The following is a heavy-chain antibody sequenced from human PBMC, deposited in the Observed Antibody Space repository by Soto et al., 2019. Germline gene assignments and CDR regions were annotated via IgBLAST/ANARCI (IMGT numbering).Heavy chain of an antibody. CDR3: ATVEMATISPQYYFDY. J-gene: IGHJ4*02. Sequence: QVQLVQSGAEVKKPGSSVKVSCKASGGTFSSYAISWVRQAPGQGLEWMGGIIPIFGTANYAQKFQGRVKITADESKRTAYMEMSSLRSEDTAVYYCATVEMATISPQYYFDYWGQGTLVAVSS. D-gene: IGHD5-12*01. CDR1: GGTFSSYA. CDR2: IIPIFGTA. V-gene: IGHV1-69*01.